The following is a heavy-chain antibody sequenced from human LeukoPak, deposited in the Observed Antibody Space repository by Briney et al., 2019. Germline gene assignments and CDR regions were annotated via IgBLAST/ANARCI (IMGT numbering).Heavy chain of an antibody. V-gene: IGHV4-30-2*01. CDR3: ARASLTITGFDY. D-gene: IGHD1-14*01. CDR1: GGSISSGGYS. J-gene: IGHJ4*02. CDR2: IYHSGST. Sequence: SQTLSLTCAVSGGSISSGGYSWSWIRQPPGKGLEWIGYIYHSGSTYCNPSLKSRVTISVDRSKNQFSLKLSSVTAADTAVYYCARASLTITGFDYWGQGTLVTVSS.